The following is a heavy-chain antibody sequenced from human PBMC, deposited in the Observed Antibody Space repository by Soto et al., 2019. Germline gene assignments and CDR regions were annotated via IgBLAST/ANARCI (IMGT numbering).Heavy chain of an antibody. CDR1: GFSLSTTGVG. CDR3: AQRLRDSGLGRERANYFDP. CDR2: IYWDDDK. V-gene: IGHV2-5*02. J-gene: IGHJ5*02. D-gene: IGHD3-16*01. Sequence: QITLKESGPTLVRPTQTLTLTCTFSGFSLSTTGVGVGWIRQPPGKALEWLALIYWDDDKRYSPSLKSRLTITKDTSKNEVILTLTNMDPGDTATYYCAQRLRDSGLGRERANYFDPWGPGTLVNVSS.